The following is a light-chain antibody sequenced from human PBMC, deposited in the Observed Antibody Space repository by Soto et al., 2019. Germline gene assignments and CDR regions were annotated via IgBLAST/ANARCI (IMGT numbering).Light chain of an antibody. CDR2: EVR. V-gene: IGLV2-14*01. Sequence: QSALTQPASVSGTPGQSITISCTGTIRDVGAYHLVSWYQQQPGEVPKLIIFEVRNRPSGSSYRFSGSKYGNTATLTSSGLKAEDVADAYCSSFTTRITLVFGGGTKVTVL. CDR1: IRDVGAYHL. J-gene: IGLJ3*02. CDR3: SSFTTRITLV.